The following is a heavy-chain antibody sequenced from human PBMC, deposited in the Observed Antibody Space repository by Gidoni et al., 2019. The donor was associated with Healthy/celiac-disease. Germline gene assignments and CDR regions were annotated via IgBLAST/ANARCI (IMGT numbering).Heavy chain of an antibody. J-gene: IGHJ6*02. CDR2: ISYDGSNK. CDR1: GFTFSSYA. Sequence: QVQLVESGGGVVQPGRSLRLSCAASGFTFSSYAMHWVRQAPGKGLEWVAVISYDGSNKYYAVSVKGRFTISRDNSKNTLYLQMNSLRAEDTAVYYCARDALREKFGELTSYYYGMDVWGQGTTVTVSS. D-gene: IGHD3-10*01. CDR3: ARDALREKFGELTSYYYGMDV. V-gene: IGHV3-30-3*01.